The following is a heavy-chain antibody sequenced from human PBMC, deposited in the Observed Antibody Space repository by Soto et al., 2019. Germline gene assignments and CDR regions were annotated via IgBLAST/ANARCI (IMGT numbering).Heavy chain of an antibody. CDR2: ISGSGDST. J-gene: IGHJ4*02. CDR3: ASALEVYYYDSSGYPDPPDY. CDR1: GFTFSSYA. Sequence: GGSLRLSCAGSGFTFSSYAIGWVRQAPGKGLEWVSSISGSGDSTYYADSVKGRFTISRDNSKNTLYLQMNSLRAEDTAVYYCASALEVYYYDSSGYPDPPDYWGQGTLVTVSS. V-gene: IGHV3-23*01. D-gene: IGHD3-22*01.